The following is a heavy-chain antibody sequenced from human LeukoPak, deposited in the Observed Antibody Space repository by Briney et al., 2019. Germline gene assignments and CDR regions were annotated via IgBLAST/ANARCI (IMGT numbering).Heavy chain of an antibody. D-gene: IGHD3-16*02. J-gene: IGHJ4*02. CDR1: GYTFTSYG. CDR3: ARVSNDYVWGSYRYDRRNFDY. V-gene: IGHV1-18*01. Sequence: EASVKVSCKASGYTFTSYGISWVRQAPGQGLEWMGWISAYNGNTNYAQKLQGRVTMTTDTSTSTAYMELRSLRSDDTAVYYCARVSNDYVWGSYRYDRRNFDYWGQGTLVTVSS. CDR2: ISAYNGNT.